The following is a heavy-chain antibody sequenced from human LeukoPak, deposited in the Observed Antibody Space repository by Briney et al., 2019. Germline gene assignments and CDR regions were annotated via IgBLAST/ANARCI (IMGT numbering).Heavy chain of an antibody. Sequence: SETLSLTCTVSGGSISNNNWWSWVRQSPEKGLEWIGEIYHTGSTNYNPSLKSRVTISIDTSTNQFSLKLSSVTAADTAVYYCTRPYYYYMDVWAKGPRSPSP. CDR3: TRPYYYYMDV. CDR1: GGSISNNNW. J-gene: IGHJ6*03. V-gene: IGHV4-4*02. CDR2: IYHTGST.